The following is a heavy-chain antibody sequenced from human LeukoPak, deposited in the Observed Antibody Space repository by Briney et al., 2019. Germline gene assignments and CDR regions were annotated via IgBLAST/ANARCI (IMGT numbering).Heavy chain of an antibody. CDR1: GFTFSSYA. J-gene: IGHJ4*02. CDR3: AKCVLPIAGPGPNIVRYFDS. V-gene: IGHV3-23*01. Sequence: PGGSLRLSCAASGFTFSSYALTWVRQAPGKGLEWVSTTSAAASSTYYADSVKGRFTISRDNSKNTLYLQMSSLRAEDTAIYYCAKCVLPIAGPGPNIVRYFDSWGQGTLVTVSS. CDR2: TSAAASST. D-gene: IGHD3-16*02.